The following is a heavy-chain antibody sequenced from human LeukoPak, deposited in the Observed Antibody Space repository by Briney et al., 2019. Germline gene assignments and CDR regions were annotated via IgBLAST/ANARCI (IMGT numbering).Heavy chain of an antibody. CDR1: GFTFSSYA. CDR2: ISSSGSTT. V-gene: IGHV3-11*01. Sequence: GGSLRLSCAASGFTFSSYAMSWIRQAPGKGLEWVSYISSSGSTTYYADSVKGRFTISRDNAKNSLYLQMNSLRAEDTAVYYCARSNRILDVWGQGTTVTVSS. CDR3: ARSNRILDV. J-gene: IGHJ6*02. D-gene: IGHD3-3*01.